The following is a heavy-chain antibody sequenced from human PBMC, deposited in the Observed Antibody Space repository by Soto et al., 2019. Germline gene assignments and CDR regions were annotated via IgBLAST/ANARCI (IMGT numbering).Heavy chain of an antibody. CDR3: GGSGRSRAGPFDY. V-gene: IGHV3-7*01. J-gene: IGHJ4*02. CDR1: GFSFSSYW. CDR2: ILLDGSEK. Sequence: EVQLVESGGGLVQPGGSLRLSCAASGFSFSSYWMRWVRQAPGKGLEWVANILLDGSEKNYVDSVKGRFTISRDNASNSQFLQLHSLGAAEAAVYYCGGSGRSRAGPFDYWGQGTLVTVSS. D-gene: IGHD6-19*01.